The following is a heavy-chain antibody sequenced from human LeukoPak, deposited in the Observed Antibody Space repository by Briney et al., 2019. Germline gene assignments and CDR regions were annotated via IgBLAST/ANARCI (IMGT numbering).Heavy chain of an antibody. CDR3: ATKGGYSYGFDY. Sequence: GASVKVSCKASGYTFINFDVNWVRQAPGQGLEWMGWVNPNSGETESPLKFQGRVTMTRDTSINTAYMELSSLRSEDTAVYYCATKGGYSYGFDYWGQGTLVTVSS. V-gene: IGHV1-8*01. J-gene: IGHJ4*02. CDR1: GYTFINFD. D-gene: IGHD5-18*01. CDR2: VNPNSGET.